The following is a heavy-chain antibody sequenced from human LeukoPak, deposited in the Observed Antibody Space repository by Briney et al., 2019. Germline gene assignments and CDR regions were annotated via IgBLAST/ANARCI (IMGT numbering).Heavy chain of an antibody. V-gene: IGHV3-23*01. CDR1: GFTFSSYA. D-gene: IGHD3-22*01. J-gene: IGHJ4*02. Sequence: PGGSLRLSCAASGFTFSSYAMSWVRQAPGKGLEWVSAISGSGGSAYYADSVKGRFTISRDNSKNTLYLQMNSLRAEDTAVYCCAKDYYFDSSGYSESGGFYFDYWGQGTLVTVSS. CDR3: AKDYYFDSSGYSESGGFYFDY. CDR2: ISGSGGSA.